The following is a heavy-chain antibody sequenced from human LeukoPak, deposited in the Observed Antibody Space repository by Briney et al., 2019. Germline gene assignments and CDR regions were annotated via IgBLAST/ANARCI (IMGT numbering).Heavy chain of an antibody. CDR2: MNPNSGNT. D-gene: IGHD3-10*01. CDR3: ARTMVRGVIDGFDP. V-gene: IGHV1-8*01. Sequence: ASVKVSCKASGYTFTSYDINWVRQATGQGLEWMGRMNPNSGNTGYAQKFQGRVTMTRDTSISTAYMELSSPRSEDTAVYYCARTMVRGVIDGFDPWGQGTLVTVSS. CDR1: GYTFTSYD. J-gene: IGHJ5*02.